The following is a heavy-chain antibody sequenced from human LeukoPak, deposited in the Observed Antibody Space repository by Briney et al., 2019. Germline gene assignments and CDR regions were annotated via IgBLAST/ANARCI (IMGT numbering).Heavy chain of an antibody. Sequence: ASVKVSCKASGYTFTGYYTHWVRQAPGQGLEWMGWINPNSGGTNYAQKFQGRVTMTRDTSISTAYMELSRLRSDDTAVYYCARGVDGTAWFDPWGQGTLVTVSS. CDR3: ARGVDGTAWFDP. CDR1: GYTFTGYY. CDR2: INPNSGGT. D-gene: IGHD6-19*01. V-gene: IGHV1-2*02. J-gene: IGHJ5*02.